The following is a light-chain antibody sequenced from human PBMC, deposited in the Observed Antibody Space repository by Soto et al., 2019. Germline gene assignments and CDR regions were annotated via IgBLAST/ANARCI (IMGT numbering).Light chain of an antibody. CDR2: KVS. Sequence: DVVMTQSPPPLPVTLGQPASISCRSNXSLVHSDGIAYFSWFQQRPGRSPRRLIYKVSNRDSGVPARFSGSGSGTDFALKISRVEAEDVGVYYCMQGTHWPITFGQGTRLEIK. CDR1: XSLVHSDGIAY. V-gene: IGKV2-30*02. CDR3: MQGTHWPIT. J-gene: IGKJ5*01.